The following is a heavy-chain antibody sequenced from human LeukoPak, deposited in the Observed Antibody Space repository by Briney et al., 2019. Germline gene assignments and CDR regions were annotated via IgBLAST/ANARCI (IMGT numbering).Heavy chain of an antibody. D-gene: IGHD4-17*01. CDR1: GYRFTDYW. V-gene: IGHV5-51*01. Sequence: GESLKISCKSSGYRFTDYWIGWVRQMPGKGLEWMGIISPEDSDTRYSPSFQGQVTISADESISTAYLQWSSLKASDTALYYCARYRGDYVSLPSPFDYWGRGTLVTVSS. J-gene: IGHJ4*02. CDR3: ARYRGDYVSLPSPFDY. CDR2: ISPEDSDT.